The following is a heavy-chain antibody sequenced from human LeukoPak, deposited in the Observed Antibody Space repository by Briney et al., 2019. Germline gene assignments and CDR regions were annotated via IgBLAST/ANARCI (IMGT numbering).Heavy chain of an antibody. CDR2: IYYSGST. J-gene: IGHJ4*02. D-gene: IGHD3-9*01. Sequence: PSETLSLTCTVSGGSISSYYWSWIRQPPGKGLEWIGYIYYSGSTNYNPSLKSRVTISVDTSKNQFSLKLSSVTAADTAVYYCAREYYDILTGYYRFDYWGLGTLVTVSS. CDR1: GGSISSYY. V-gene: IGHV4-59*01. CDR3: AREYYDILTGYYRFDY.